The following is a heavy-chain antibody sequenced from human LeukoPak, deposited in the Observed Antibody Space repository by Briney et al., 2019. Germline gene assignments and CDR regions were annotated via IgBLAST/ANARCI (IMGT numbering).Heavy chain of an antibody. Sequence: SETLSLTCAVYGGSFSGYYWSWIRQPPGKGLEWIGEINHSGSTNYNPSLKSRVTISEDTSKNQFSLKLSSVTAADTAVYYCARGGAGWFGVGYNWFDPWGQGTLVTVSS. V-gene: IGHV4-34*01. J-gene: IGHJ5*02. CDR2: INHSGST. D-gene: IGHD3-10*01. CDR3: ARGGAGWFGVGYNWFDP. CDR1: GGSFSGYY.